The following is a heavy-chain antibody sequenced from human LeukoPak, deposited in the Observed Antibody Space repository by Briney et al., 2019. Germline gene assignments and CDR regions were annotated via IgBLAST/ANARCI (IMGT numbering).Heavy chain of an antibody. J-gene: IGHJ3*02. CDR3: AGRGGSYYVDAFDI. CDR2: ISYDGSNK. CDR1: GFTSSSYS. V-gene: IGHV3-30*03. D-gene: IGHD1-26*01. Sequence: PGGSLRLSCAASGFTSSSYSMNWVRQAPGKGLEWVAVISYDGSNKYYADSVKGRFTISRDNSKNTLYLQMNSLRAEDTAVYYCAGRGGSYYVDAFDIWGQGTMVTVSS.